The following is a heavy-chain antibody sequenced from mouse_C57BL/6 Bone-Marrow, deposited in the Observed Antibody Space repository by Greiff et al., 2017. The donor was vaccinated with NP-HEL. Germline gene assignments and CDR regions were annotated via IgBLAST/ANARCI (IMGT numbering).Heavy chain of an antibody. CDR1: GFNIKDDY. J-gene: IGHJ3*01. CDR3: TAPYYYGSSYDWFAY. Sequence: VQLKESGAELVRPGASVKLSCTASGFNIKDDYMHWVKQRPEQGLEWIGWIDPENGDTEYASKFQGKATITADTSSNTAYLQLSTLTSEDTAVYYCTAPYYYGSSYDWFAYGGQGTLVTVSA. D-gene: IGHD1-1*01. CDR2: IDPENGDT. V-gene: IGHV14-4*01.